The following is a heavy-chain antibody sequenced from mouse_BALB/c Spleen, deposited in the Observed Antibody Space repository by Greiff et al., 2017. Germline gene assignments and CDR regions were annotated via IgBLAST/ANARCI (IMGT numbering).Heavy chain of an antibody. D-gene: IGHD1-1*01. CDR1: GYTFTDYE. Sequence: VQLQQSGAELVRPGASVTLSCKASGYTFTDYEMHWVKQTPVHGLEWIGAIDPETGGTAYNQKFKGKATLTADKSSSTAYMELRSLTSEDSAVYYCTRTTPGSSYYFDYWGQGTTLTVSS. CDR3: TRTTPGSSYYFDY. V-gene: IGHV1-15*01. J-gene: IGHJ2*01. CDR2: IDPETGGT.